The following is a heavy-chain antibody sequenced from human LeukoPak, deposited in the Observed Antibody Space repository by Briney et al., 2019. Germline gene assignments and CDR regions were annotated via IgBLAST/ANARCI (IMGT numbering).Heavy chain of an antibody. CDR1: GFTFSSYA. Sequence: PGGSLRLSCAASGFTFSSYAMHWVRQAPGKGLEWVAVISYDGSNKYYADSVKGRFTISRDNSKNTLYLQMNSLRAEDTAVYYCAKDDGGYWGQGTLVTVSS. D-gene: IGHD3-10*01. CDR3: AKDDGGY. J-gene: IGHJ4*02. CDR2: ISYDGSNK. V-gene: IGHV3-30*04.